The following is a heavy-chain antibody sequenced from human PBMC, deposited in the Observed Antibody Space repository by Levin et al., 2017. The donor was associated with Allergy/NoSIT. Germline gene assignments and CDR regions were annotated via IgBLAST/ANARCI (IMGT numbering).Heavy chain of an antibody. V-gene: IGHV4-39*07. CDR1: GGSISSSSYY. J-gene: IGHJ4*02. Sequence: GSLRLSCTVSGGSISSSSYYWGWIRQPPGKGLEWIGSIYYSGSTYYNPSLKSRVTISVDTSKNQFSLKLSSVTAADTAVYYCARVNYYDSSGYPTPVGYFDYWGQGTLVTVSS. D-gene: IGHD3-22*01. CDR3: ARVNYYDSSGYPTPVGYFDY. CDR2: IYYSGST.